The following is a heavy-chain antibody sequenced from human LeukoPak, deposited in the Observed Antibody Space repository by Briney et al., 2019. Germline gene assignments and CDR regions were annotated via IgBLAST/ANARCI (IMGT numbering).Heavy chain of an antibody. CDR3: ARDKQLDWAHYYYYYMDV. CDR1: GGTFISYA. Sequence: SVTVSCKASGGTFISYAISWVRQAPGQGVEWMGGIIPIFGTANYAQKFQGRVTMTRDTSINTAYMELSRLRSDDTAVYYCARDKQLDWAHYYYYYMDVWGKGTTVTVSS. D-gene: IGHD1-1*01. J-gene: IGHJ6*03. V-gene: IGHV1-69*05. CDR2: IIPIFGTA.